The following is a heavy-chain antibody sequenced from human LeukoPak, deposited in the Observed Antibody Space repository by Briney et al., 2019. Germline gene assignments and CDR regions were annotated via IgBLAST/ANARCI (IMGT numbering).Heavy chain of an antibody. CDR3: TTDGVGVEGATYDN. D-gene: IGHD1-26*01. Sequence: GGSLRLSCAASGFTFINAWMAWVRQAPGKGLEWVGRIKAKAHGGTIEYAARVKGRCTISRDDSKNTLYLQMNSLKTEDTAVYYCTTDGVGVEGATYDNWGQGTLVSVSS. V-gene: IGHV3-15*01. CDR2: IKAKAHGGTI. CDR1: GFTFINAW. J-gene: IGHJ4*02.